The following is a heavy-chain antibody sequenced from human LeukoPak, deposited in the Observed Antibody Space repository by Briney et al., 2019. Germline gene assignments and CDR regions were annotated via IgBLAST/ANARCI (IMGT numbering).Heavy chain of an antibody. CDR3: ARVPAKPAADGMDV. V-gene: IGHV4-59*01. J-gene: IGHJ6*02. CDR2: IYYSGST. Sequence: SETLSLTCTVSGGSISSYYWSWIRQPPGKGLEWIGYIYYSGSTNYNPSLKSRVTISVDTSKNQFSLKLSSVTAADTAVYYCARVPAKPAADGMDVWGQGTTVTVSS. D-gene: IGHD2-2*01. CDR1: GGSISSYY.